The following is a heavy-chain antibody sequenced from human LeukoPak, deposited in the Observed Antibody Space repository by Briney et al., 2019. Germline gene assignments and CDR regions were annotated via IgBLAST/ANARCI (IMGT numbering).Heavy chain of an antibody. J-gene: IGHJ4*02. CDR2: ISGDSSTT. CDR3: ARDPYSSGWFDF. D-gene: IGHD6-19*01. Sequence: VGSLRLSCAASGYTFGPYSVNWVRQAPGKGLECVSYISGDSSTTHYADSVKGRFTISRYNAKNSLYLQMNSLRDEDTAVYYCARDPYSSGWFDFWGQGTLVTVSS. CDR1: GYTFGPYS. V-gene: IGHV3-48*02.